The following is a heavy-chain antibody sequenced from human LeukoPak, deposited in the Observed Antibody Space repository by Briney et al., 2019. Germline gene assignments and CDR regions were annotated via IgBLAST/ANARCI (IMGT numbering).Heavy chain of an antibody. J-gene: IGHJ4*02. V-gene: IGHV3-30*18. D-gene: IGHD6-13*01. Sequence: GGSLRLSCAASEFTFSSYGMHWVRQAPGKGLEWVAVISYDGSNKYYADSVKGRFTISRDNSKNTLYLQMNSLRAEDTAVYYCAKDSSSWYTDYWGQGTLVTVSS. CDR1: EFTFSSYG. CDR3: AKDSSSWYTDY. CDR2: ISYDGSNK.